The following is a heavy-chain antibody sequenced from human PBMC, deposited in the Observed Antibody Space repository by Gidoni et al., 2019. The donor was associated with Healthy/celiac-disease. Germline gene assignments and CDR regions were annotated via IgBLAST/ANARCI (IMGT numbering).Heavy chain of an antibody. CDR2: ISYDGSNK. Sequence: SSYAMHWVRQAPGKGLEGVPVISYDGSNKYYADSVKGRFTISRDNSKNTLYLQMNSLRAEDTAVYYCARSPRSDSGDYYYYGMDVWGQGTTVTVSS. D-gene: IGHD4-17*01. CDR3: ARSPRSDSGDYYYYGMDV. J-gene: IGHJ6*02. V-gene: IGHV3-30-3*01. CDR1: SSYA.